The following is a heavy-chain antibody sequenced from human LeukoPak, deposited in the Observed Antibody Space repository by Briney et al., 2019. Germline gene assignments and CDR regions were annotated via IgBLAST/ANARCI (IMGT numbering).Heavy chain of an antibody. Sequence: PGGSLRLSCAASGFTFSSYWMSWVRQAPGKGLEWVAVISNDGSDRYYADSVKGRFIISRDNSKNTLYLQMNSLRPEDTAVYYCARGWFFDLWGRGTLVSVSS. V-gene: IGHV3-30*03. CDR2: ISNDGSDR. CDR1: GFTFSSYW. CDR3: ARGWFFDL. J-gene: IGHJ2*01.